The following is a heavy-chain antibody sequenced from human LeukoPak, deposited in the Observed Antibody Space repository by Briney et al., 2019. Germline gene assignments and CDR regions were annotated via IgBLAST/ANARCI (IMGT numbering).Heavy chain of an antibody. Sequence: GVLRLSCAASGFTLSSYAMTWVRQAPGKGLQWVSAISGGGVSTYYADSVKGRFTISRDNSKNTLYLQMNSLRAEDTAVYYCAKGDNNWNYRSGTYYYYMDVWGKGTTVTVSS. D-gene: IGHD1-7*01. CDR1: GFTLSSYA. CDR3: AKGDNNWNYRSGTYYYYMDV. J-gene: IGHJ6*03. CDR2: ISGGGVST. V-gene: IGHV3-23*01.